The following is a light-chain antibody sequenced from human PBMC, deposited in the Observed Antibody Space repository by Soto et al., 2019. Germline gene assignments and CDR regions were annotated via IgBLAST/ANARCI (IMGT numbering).Light chain of an antibody. CDR1: QSVLYSSNHKNY. CDR2: WAS. V-gene: IGKV4-1*01. CDR3: KQYYSTPWT. Sequence: DIVMTQSPDSLALALGERATINCTSSQSVLYSSNHKNYLAWDQQKTGQPPKLLIYWASTRESGVPDRFSGSGSWTDFTLTISSLQAEDVSVYYCKQYYSTPWTFGQGTKVEIK. J-gene: IGKJ1*01.